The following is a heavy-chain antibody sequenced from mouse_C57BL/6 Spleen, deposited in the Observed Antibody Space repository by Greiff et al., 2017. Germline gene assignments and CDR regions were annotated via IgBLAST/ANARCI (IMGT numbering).Heavy chain of an antibody. CDR1: GYTFTSYW. V-gene: IGHV1-7*01. Sequence: VQLQQSGAELAKPGASVKLSCKASGYTFTSYWMHWVKQRPGQGLEWIGYINPSSGYTKYNQKFKDKATVTADKSSSTAYMQLSSLTYADSAVYYCARGDDYDVGFAYWGQGTLVTVSA. CDR2: INPSSGYT. D-gene: IGHD2-4*01. J-gene: IGHJ3*01. CDR3: ARGDDYDVGFAY.